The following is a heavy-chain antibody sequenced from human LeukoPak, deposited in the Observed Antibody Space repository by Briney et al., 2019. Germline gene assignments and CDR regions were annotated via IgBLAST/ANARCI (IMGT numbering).Heavy chain of an antibody. D-gene: IGHD6-13*01. CDR3: ARNTSRWPNYFDY. J-gene: IGHJ4*02. CDR1: GGSISGYY. Sequence: SETLSLTCTVSGGSISGYYWSWIRQPPGKGLEWIGYIYNSGSTNYNPSLKSRVTISVDTSKNQFSLELNSATAADTAAYYCARNTSRWPNYFDYWGQGTLVTVSS. CDR2: IYNSGST. V-gene: IGHV4-59*08.